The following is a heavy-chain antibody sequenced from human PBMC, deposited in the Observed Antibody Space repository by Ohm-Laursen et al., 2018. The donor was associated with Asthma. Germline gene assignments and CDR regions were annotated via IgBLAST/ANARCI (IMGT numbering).Heavy chain of an antibody. D-gene: IGHD1-26*01. CDR1: GGSISSGDYY. CDR2: IYYSGST. Sequence: SQTLSLTCTVSGGSISSGDYYWSWIRQPPGKGLEWIGYIYYSGSTYYNPSLKSRVTISGDTSKNQFSLKLNSVTAADTAVYYCAVSSGNYYHSLDIWGQGTMVTASS. CDR3: AVSSGNYYHSLDI. J-gene: IGHJ3*02. V-gene: IGHV4-30-4*01.